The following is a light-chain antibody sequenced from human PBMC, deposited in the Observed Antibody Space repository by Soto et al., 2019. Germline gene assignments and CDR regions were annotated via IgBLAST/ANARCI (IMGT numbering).Light chain of an antibody. CDR2: GVS. CDR3: QQSYFTPQT. V-gene: IGKV1-39*01. Sequence: DLQMTQSPFSLSASVGDRVTITCRASQSINNYLNWYQQKPGRAPKLLIYGVSSLQSGVPSRFSGTGSGTDFTLIISSLQPEDFATYYCQQSYFTPQTFGQGTKVGLK. CDR1: QSINNY. J-gene: IGKJ1*01.